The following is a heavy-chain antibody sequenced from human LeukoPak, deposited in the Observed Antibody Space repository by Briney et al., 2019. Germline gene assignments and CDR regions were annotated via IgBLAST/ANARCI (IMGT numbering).Heavy chain of an antibody. Sequence: GGSLRLSCAASGFAFSSYGMNWVRQAPGKGLEWVSSISSSSSYIYYADSVKGRFTISRDNAKNSLYLQMNSLRAEDTAVYYCARVRYYGSEVDYWGQGTLVTVSS. D-gene: IGHD3-10*01. V-gene: IGHV3-21*01. J-gene: IGHJ4*02. CDR1: GFAFSSYG. CDR2: ISSSSSYI. CDR3: ARVRYYGSEVDY.